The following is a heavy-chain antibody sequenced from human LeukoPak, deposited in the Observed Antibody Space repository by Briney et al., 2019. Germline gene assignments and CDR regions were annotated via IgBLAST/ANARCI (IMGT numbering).Heavy chain of an antibody. Sequence: DPGGSLRLSCVASGFTFRNYWMSWIRQAPGRGLEWVANIKLDGTQKNYIQSVRGRFTISRDNARNFLYLQLSSLRAEDTAVYYCTRDFWTDYWGQGTLVTVSS. D-gene: IGHD3/OR15-3a*01. CDR3: TRDFWTDY. V-gene: IGHV3-7*01. CDR1: GFTFRNYW. J-gene: IGHJ4*02. CDR2: IKLDGTQK.